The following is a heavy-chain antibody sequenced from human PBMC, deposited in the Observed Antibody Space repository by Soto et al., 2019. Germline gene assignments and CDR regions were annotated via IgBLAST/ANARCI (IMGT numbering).Heavy chain of an antibody. CDR1: GYTFTMYG. J-gene: IGHJ3*01. Sequence: QAQLVQSGAELKKPGASVKVSCKASGYTFTMYGITWVRQAPGQGLEWRGWISGYNGNTKYDKKFQGRVTMTTDASTSTSYLELRSLASDDAAIYFCARDFYDSRGGDGFDFWGQGTLVTVSS. V-gene: IGHV1-18*04. D-gene: IGHD3-22*01. CDR3: ARDFYDSRGGDGFDF. CDR2: ISGYNGNT.